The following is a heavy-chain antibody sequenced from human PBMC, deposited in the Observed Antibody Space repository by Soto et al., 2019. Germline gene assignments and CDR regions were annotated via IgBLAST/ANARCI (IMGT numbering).Heavy chain of an antibody. Sequence: SVKVSCKASGGTFSSYAISWVRQAGGQGREWMGGIIPIFGTANYAQKFQGRVTITADESTSTAYMELSSLRSEDTAVYYCARDKAVFYDSSYYYHYYGMDVWGQGTTVTVSS. J-gene: IGHJ6*01. CDR2: IIPIFGTA. CDR1: GGTFSSYA. D-gene: IGHD3-22*01. CDR3: ARDKAVFYDSSYYYHYYGMDV. V-gene: IGHV1-69*13.